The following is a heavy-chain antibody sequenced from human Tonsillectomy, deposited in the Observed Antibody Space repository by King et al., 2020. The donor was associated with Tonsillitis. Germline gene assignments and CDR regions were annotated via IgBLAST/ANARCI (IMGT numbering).Heavy chain of an antibody. CDR1: GDSLTSGCYF. J-gene: IGHJ4*02. Sequence: HVQLQESGPGLVRPSQTLSLICSVSGDSLTSGCYFWSWIRHHPDKCLEWIGSIYHMWPTYHTPSLRSRLFMSVDTSKNQFSLRLTSVTAADTAVYYCARNRDYGDYVDFWGQGTLVAVSS. V-gene: IGHV4-31*03. CDR2: IYHMWPT. CDR3: ARNRDYGDYVDF. D-gene: IGHD4-17*01.